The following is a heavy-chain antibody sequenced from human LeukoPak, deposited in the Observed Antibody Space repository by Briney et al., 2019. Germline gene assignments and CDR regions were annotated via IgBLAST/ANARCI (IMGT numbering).Heavy chain of an antibody. CDR3: ARGGGLDV. CDR2: INHNGNVN. J-gene: IGHJ6*02. Sequence: GGSLRLSCAASGFTFNTYTMNWVRQAPGKGLEWVASINHNGNVNYYVDSVKGRFTISRDNAKNSLYLQMSNLRAEDTAVYFCARGGGLDVWGQGATVTVSS. D-gene: IGHD3-16*01. V-gene: IGHV3-7*03. CDR1: GFTFNTYT.